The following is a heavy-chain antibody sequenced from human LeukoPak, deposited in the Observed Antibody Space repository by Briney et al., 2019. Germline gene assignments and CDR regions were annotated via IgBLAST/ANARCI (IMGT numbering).Heavy chain of an antibody. CDR2: INHSGST. Sequence: SETLSLTCAVYGGSFSGYYWSWIRRPPGKGLEWIGEINHSGSTNYNPSLKSRVTISVDTSKNQFSLKLSSVTAADTAVYYCARRWLHRKGFDYWGQGTLVTVPS. D-gene: IGHD5-24*01. J-gene: IGHJ4*02. CDR3: ARRWLHRKGFDY. CDR1: GGSFSGYY. V-gene: IGHV4-34*01.